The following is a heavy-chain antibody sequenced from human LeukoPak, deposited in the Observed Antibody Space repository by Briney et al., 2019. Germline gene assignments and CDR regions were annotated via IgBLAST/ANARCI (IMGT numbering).Heavy chain of an antibody. J-gene: IGHJ5*02. CDR1: GYTFTSYD. CDR2: ITPNSGNT. V-gene: IGHV1-8*01. Sequence: GASVKVSCKASGYTFTSYDINWVRQATGQGLEWMGWITPNSGNTGYAQKFQGRVTMTRNTSISTAYMELSSLRSEDTAVYYCARGRGYYDSSGYYYWFDPWGQGTLVTVSS. D-gene: IGHD3-22*01. CDR3: ARGRGYYDSSGYYYWFDP.